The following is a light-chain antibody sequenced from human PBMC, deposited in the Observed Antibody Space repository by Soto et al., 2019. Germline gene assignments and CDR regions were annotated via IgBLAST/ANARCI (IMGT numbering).Light chain of an antibody. CDR3: QQYDESAT. J-gene: IGKJ2*01. CDR2: RAS. Sequence: IVLTQSPGTLSLSPGEKATLSCRASQRVSASYLAWYQQKPGQAPRLLIYRASTRTPGFPDRFSGSGSGTDFTLTINRLEPEVFAVYDCQQYDESATFGQGTKLEI. V-gene: IGKV3-20*01. CDR1: QRVSASY.